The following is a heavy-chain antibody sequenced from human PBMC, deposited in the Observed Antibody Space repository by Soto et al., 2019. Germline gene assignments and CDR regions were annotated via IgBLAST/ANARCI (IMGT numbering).Heavy chain of an antibody. D-gene: IGHD6-13*01. J-gene: IGHJ4*02. Sequence: PGGSLRLSCAASGFTFSSYAMHWVRQAPGKGLEWVAVISYDGSNKYYADSVKGRFTISRDNSKNTLYLQMNSLRAEDTAVYYCARGDRSWRRDFDYWGQGTLVTVSS. CDR1: GFTFSSYA. CDR2: ISYDGSNK. CDR3: ARGDRSWRRDFDY. V-gene: IGHV3-30-3*01.